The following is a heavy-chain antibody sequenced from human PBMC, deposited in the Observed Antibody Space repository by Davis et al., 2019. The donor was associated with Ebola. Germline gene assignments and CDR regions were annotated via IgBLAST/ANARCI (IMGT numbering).Heavy chain of an antibody. CDR2: IKSKNDGETT. D-gene: IGHD5-24*01. CDR1: GFPFSQAW. J-gene: IGHJ4*02. Sequence: GESLKISCAASGFPFSQAWLNWVRQAPGKGLEWVGRIKSKNDGETTDYAAPVRGRFTMSRDDSKNTLFLQMDSLKTEDTGIYFCVTMAAFWGQGTLVNVSS. V-gene: IGHV3-15*07. CDR3: VTMAAF.